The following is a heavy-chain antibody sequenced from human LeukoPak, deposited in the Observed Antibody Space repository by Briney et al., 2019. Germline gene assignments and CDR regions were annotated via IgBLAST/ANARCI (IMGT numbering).Heavy chain of an antibody. CDR1: GFTFSSYS. CDR3: ARDVALQLGIVVVPAALYYYYGVDV. CDR2: ISSSSSYI. Sequence: GGSLRLSCAASGFTFSSYSMNWVRQAPGKGLEWVSSISSSSSYIYYADSVKGRFSISRENAKNPLYLKMNSLRAEDTAVYYCARDVALQLGIVVVPAALYYYYGVDVWGKGTTVTVSS. D-gene: IGHD2-2*03. V-gene: IGHV3-21*01. J-gene: IGHJ6*04.